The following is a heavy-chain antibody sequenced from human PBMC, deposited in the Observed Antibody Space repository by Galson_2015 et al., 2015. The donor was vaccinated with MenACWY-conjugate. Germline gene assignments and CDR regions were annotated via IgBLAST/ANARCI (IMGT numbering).Heavy chain of an antibody. CDR3: ARGGRRDNSGYTYAFAY. J-gene: IGHJ4*02. Sequence: SLRLSCAASGFTFSDYYMDWVRQAPGKGLEWVGRIRNKLYSYTTEYAASLKGRLTISRDDSKNSSHLQLNALKTEDTAVYFCARGGRRDNSGYTYAFAYWGQGPLVTVSS. CDR2: IRNKLYSYTT. D-gene: IGHD5-18*01. V-gene: IGHV3-72*01. CDR1: GFTFSDYY.